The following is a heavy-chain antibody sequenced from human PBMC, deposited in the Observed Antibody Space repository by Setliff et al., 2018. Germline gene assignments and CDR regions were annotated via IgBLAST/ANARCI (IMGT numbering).Heavy chain of an antibody. CDR2: IYYSGST. Sequence: PSETLSLTCTVSGGSISSYYWSWIRQPPGKGLEWSGYIYYSGSTNYNPSLKSRVTISVDTSKNQFSLKLSSVTAADTAVYYCARYGTEYGDYEIPGDVWGKGTTVTVSS. D-gene: IGHD4-17*01. J-gene: IGHJ6*04. CDR1: GGSISSYY. CDR3: ARYGTEYGDYEIPGDV. V-gene: IGHV4-59*01.